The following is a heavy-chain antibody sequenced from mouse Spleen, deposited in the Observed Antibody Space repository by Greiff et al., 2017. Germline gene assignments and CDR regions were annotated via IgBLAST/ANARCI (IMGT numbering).Heavy chain of an antibody. D-gene: IGHD2-1*01. Sequence: QVQLQQPGAELVRPGTSVKLSCKASGYTFTSYWMHWVKQRPGQGLEWIGVIDPSDSYTNYNQKFKGKATLTVDTSSSTAYMQLSSLTSEDSAVYYCANIYYGNPWYFDVWGAGTTVTVSS. V-gene: IGHV1-59*01. CDR1: GYTFTSYW. J-gene: IGHJ1*01. CDR3: ANIYYGNPWYFDV. CDR2: IDPSDSYT.